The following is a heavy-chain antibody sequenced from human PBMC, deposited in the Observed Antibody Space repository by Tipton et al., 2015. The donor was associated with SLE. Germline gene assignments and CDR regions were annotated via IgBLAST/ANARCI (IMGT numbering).Heavy chain of an antibody. CDR3: AKNGMQDYFDY. D-gene: IGHD2-8*01. Sequence: TLSLTCTVSGGSISSSSYYWGWIRQPPGKGLEWIGSIYHSGGTYYNPSLKSRVTISVDTSKNQFSLKLSSVTAADTAVYYCAKNGMQDYFDYWGQGTLVTVSS. V-gene: IGHV4-39*07. CDR2: IYHSGGT. CDR1: GGSISSSSYY. J-gene: IGHJ4*02.